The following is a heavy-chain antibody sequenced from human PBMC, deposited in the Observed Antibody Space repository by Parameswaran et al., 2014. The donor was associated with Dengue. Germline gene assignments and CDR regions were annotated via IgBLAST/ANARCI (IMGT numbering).Heavy chain of an antibody. CDR2: IYYSGST. D-gene: IGHD4-17*01. V-gene: IGHV4-39*01. CDR3: ARQYGDFSKYGMDV. Sequence: WIRQPPGKGLEWIGSIYYSGSTYYNPSLKSRVTISVDTSKNQFSLKLSSVTAADTAVYYCARQYGDFSKYGMDVWGQGTTVTVSS. J-gene: IGHJ6*02.